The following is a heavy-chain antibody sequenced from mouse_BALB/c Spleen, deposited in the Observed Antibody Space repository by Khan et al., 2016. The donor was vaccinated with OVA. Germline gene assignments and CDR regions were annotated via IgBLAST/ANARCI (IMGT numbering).Heavy chain of an antibody. CDR1: GYTFTNYV. D-gene: IGHD1-1*01. CDR3: ARYASSPYYAMDY. V-gene: IGHV1S136*01. Sequence: VQLQQSGPELVKPGASVKMSCMASGYTFTNYVMHWVKQKPGQGLEWIGYINPYNDGTKYHEKFTGKATLTSDNSSSTAYMELSSLPSEDSAVYYCARYASSPYYAMDYWGQGTSVTVSS. J-gene: IGHJ4*01. CDR2: INPYNDGT.